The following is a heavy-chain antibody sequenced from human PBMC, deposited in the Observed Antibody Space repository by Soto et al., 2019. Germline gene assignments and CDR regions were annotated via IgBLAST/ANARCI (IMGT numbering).Heavy chain of an antibody. CDR3: ARDDYTYGVY. V-gene: IGHV3-11*01. CDR2: IGPYGNSK. Sequence: QVQLVESGGGLVKPGESLRVSCAAYGFSFRDYFMSWMRQARGKGLEWVAYIGPYGNSKYYADSVKGRFTISRDDATNSLYLHMNSLRAEDTAVYYCARDDYTYGVYWGQGTPVTVSS. J-gene: IGHJ4*02. D-gene: IGHD2-2*02. CDR1: GFSFRDYF.